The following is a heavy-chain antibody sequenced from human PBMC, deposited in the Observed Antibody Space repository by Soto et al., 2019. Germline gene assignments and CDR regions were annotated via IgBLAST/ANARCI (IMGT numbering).Heavy chain of an antibody. CDR1: GFTFSSYS. CDR3: ARVVDYCDPYYYYGMDV. CDR2: ISCSSSYI. Sequence: EVPLVGSGGGLVKPGGSLRLSCAASGFTFSSYSMNWVRQAPGKGLEWVSSISCSSSYIYYADSVKGRFTISRDNAKNSLYLQMNSLRAEDTAVYYCARVVDYCDPYYYYGMDVWGQGTTVTVSS. J-gene: IGHJ6*02. D-gene: IGHD3-22*01. V-gene: IGHV3-21*01.